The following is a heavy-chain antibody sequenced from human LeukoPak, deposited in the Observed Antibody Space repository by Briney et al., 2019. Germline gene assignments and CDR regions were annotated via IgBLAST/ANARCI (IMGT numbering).Heavy chain of an antibody. J-gene: IGHJ6*02. V-gene: IGHV1-69*13. CDR3: ARCKVDGSGYYYYGMDV. D-gene: IGHD3-10*01. Sequence: SVKVSCKASGGTFSSYAISWVRQAPGQGLEWMGGIIPISGTANYAQKFQGRVTITADESTSTAYMELSSLRSEDTAVYYCARCKVDGSGYYYYGMDVWGQGTTVTVSS. CDR1: GGTFSSYA. CDR2: IIPISGTA.